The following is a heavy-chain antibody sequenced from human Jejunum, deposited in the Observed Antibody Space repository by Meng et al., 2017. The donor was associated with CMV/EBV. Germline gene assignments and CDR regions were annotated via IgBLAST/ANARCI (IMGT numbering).Heavy chain of an antibody. CDR2: IGASGGSP. CDR3: ARGAPWTDYDY. D-gene: IGHD3/OR15-3a*01. V-gene: IGHV3-23*01. Sequence: YAAPRFTFRNYAVSWVRQTPGKGLEWVSGIGASGGSPYYADSVKGRFTISRDNINNILYLQMHSLRADDTAVYYCARGAPWTDYDYWGQGTLVTVSS. CDR1: RFTFRNYA. J-gene: IGHJ4*02.